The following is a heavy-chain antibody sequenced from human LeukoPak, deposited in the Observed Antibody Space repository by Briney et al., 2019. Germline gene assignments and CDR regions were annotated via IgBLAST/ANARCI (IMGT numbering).Heavy chain of an antibody. CDR3: ARESTVTTRTYNWFDP. CDR2: ISYDGSNK. V-gene: IGHV3-30*04. CDR1: GFTFSSYA. Sequence: PGGSLRLSCAASGFTFSSYAIHWVRQAPDKGLEWVAVISYDGSNKYYADSVKGRFTISRDNSKNTLYLQMNSLRAEDTAVYYCARESTVTTRTYNWFDPWGQGTLVTVSS. D-gene: IGHD4-17*01. J-gene: IGHJ5*02.